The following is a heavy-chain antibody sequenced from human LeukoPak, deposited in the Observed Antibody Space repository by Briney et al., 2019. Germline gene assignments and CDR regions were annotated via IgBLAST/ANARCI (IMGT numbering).Heavy chain of an antibody. CDR1: GGSISSGGYY. CDR3: ARDYYDSSGYPYYYYGMDV. V-gene: IGHV4-31*03. CDR2: IYYSGST. Sequence: SETLSLTCTVSGGSISSGGYYWSWIRQHPGKGLEWIGYIYYSGSTYYSPSLKSRVTISVDTSKNQFSLKLSSVTAADTAVYYCARDYYDSSGYPYYYYGMDVWGQGTTVTVSS. D-gene: IGHD3-22*01. J-gene: IGHJ6*02.